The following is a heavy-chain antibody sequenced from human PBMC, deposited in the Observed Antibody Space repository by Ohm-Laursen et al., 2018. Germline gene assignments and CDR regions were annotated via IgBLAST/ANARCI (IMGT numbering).Heavy chain of an antibody. D-gene: IGHD5-18*01. J-gene: IGHJ4*02. CDR1: GFIVSSNY. Sequence: SLRLSCAAFGFIVSSNYMSWVRQAPGKGLEWVSLIHSGGSTYYADSVKGRLTISRDNAKNSLYLQMNSLRAEDTAVYYCARTNVDTAMAEDYWGQGTLVTVSS. CDR2: IHSGGST. CDR3: ARTNVDTAMAEDY. V-gene: IGHV3-53*01.